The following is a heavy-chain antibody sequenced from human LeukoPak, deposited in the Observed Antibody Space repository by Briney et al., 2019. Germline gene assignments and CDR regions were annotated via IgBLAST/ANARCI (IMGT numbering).Heavy chain of an antibody. CDR2: MNHSRGNT. CDR3: ASSNRYEIMTGYFSNNWFDP. CDR1: GYTFTSYD. J-gene: IGHJ5*02. Sequence: GASVKVSCKASGYTFTSYDINWVRQATGQGLEWMGWMNHSRGNTGNAQKFQGRVIMTRTTSITTAYMALSSLRSEDTAVYYCASSNRYEIMTGYFSNNWFDPWGQGTLVTVSS. D-gene: IGHD3-9*01. V-gene: IGHV1-8*01.